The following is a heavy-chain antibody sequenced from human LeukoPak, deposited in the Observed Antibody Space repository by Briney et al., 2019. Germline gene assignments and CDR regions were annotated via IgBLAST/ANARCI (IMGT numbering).Heavy chain of an antibody. Sequence: ASVKVSCKASGGTSSTYAINWVRQAPGQGLEWMGRIIPILGIANYAQKFQGRVTITADKSTTTAYMELSSLRSEDTAVYYCARDYGETTAFDIWGQGTMVTVSS. J-gene: IGHJ3*02. CDR3: ARDYGETTAFDI. CDR1: GGTSSTYA. CDR2: IIPILGIA. D-gene: IGHD1-1*01. V-gene: IGHV1-69*04.